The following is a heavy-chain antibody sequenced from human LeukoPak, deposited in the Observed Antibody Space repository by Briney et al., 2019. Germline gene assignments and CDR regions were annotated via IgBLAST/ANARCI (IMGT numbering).Heavy chain of an antibody. CDR3: ARGGYYGSGSLTYYYYYMDV. CDR1: GYTFTNYY. V-gene: IGHV1-46*01. D-gene: IGHD3-10*01. J-gene: IGHJ6*03. Sequence: ASVKVSCKASGYTFTNYYMHWVRQAPGQGLEWMGIINPSGGSTSYAQKFQGRVTMTRDMSTSTVYMELSSLRSEDTAVYYCARGGYYGSGSLTYYYYYMDVWGKGTTVTVSS. CDR2: INPSGGST.